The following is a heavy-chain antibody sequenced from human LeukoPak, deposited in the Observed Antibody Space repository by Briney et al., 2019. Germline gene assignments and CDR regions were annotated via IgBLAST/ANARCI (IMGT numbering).Heavy chain of an antibody. CDR1: GLTFSAYW. Sequence: GGSLRLSCAASGLTFSAYWMSWVRQAPGKGLEWVANIKVDGTEKYYVDSVKGRFTISRDNAKNSLSLQMSGLRAEDTAVYYCARDPSNTSGWYAYLDSWGQGTQVTVSS. J-gene: IGHJ4*02. V-gene: IGHV3-7*05. D-gene: IGHD6-19*01. CDR2: IKVDGTEK. CDR3: ARDPSNTSGWYAYLDS.